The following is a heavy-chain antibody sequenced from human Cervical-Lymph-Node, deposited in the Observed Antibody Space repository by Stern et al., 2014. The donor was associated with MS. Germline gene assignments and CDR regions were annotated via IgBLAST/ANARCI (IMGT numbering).Heavy chain of an antibody. Sequence: VQLVESGAEVKKPGSSVKVSCQASGGTFSSYAISWVRQAPGQGLEWMGGIIPIFGTANYAQKFEGRVTITADESTSTAYMELSSLRSEDTAVYYCARDPGWYKVYYYGMDVWGQGTTVTVSS. V-gene: IGHV1-69*01. CDR1: GGTFSSYA. CDR3: ARDPGWYKVYYYGMDV. J-gene: IGHJ6*02. CDR2: IIPIFGTA. D-gene: IGHD6-19*01.